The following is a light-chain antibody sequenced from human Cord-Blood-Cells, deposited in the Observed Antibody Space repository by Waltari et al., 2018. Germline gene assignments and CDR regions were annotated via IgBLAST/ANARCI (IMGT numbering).Light chain of an antibody. J-gene: IGKJ4*01. V-gene: IGKV3-11*01. Sequence: EFVLTQSPATLSLSPGERAPLPCRASQSVSSYLAWYQQKPGQSPRLLIYDASNRATGIPARFSGSGSGTDFTLTISSLEPEDFAVYYCQQRSNWLTFGGGTKVEIK. CDR1: QSVSSY. CDR3: QQRSNWLT. CDR2: DAS.